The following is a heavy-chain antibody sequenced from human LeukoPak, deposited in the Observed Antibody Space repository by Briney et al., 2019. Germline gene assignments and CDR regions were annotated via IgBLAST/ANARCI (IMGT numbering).Heavy chain of an antibody. D-gene: IGHD6-13*01. CDR2: ISSSSSTI. Sequence: GGSLRLSCAASGFTFSSYSMNWVRQAPGKGLEWVSYISSSSSTIYYADSVKGRFTISRDNAKNSLYLQMNSLRAEDTAVYYCAKDESHPSSSWFPGPFDYWGQGTLVTVSS. CDR3: AKDESHPSSSWFPGPFDY. J-gene: IGHJ4*02. V-gene: IGHV3-48*04. CDR1: GFTFSSYS.